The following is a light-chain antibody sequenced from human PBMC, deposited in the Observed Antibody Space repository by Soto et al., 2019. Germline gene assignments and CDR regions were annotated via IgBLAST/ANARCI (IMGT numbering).Light chain of an antibody. CDR3: QVWDSSSDHPVV. V-gene: IGLV3-21*04. CDR2: YDS. Sequence: SYELTQPPSVSVAPGKTARITCGGNNIGSKSVHWHQQKPGQAPVLVIYYDSDRPSGIPERFSGSNSGNTATLTISRVEAGDEADYYCQVWDSSSDHPVVFGGGTQLTVL. J-gene: IGLJ2*01. CDR1: NIGSKS.